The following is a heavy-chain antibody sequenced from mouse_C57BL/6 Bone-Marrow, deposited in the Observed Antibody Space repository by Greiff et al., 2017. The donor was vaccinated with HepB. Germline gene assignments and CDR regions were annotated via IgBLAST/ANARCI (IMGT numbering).Heavy chain of an antibody. CDR2: ISDGGSYT. CDR1: GFTFSSYA. V-gene: IGHV5-4*01. Sequence: DVQLVESGGGLVKPGGSLKLSCAASGFTFSSYAMSWVRQTPEKRLEWVATISDGGSYTYYPDNVKGRFTISRDNAKNNLYLQMSHLKSEDTAMYYCARDGYGVMDYWGQGTSVTVSS. CDR3: ARDGYGVMDY. J-gene: IGHJ4*01. D-gene: IGHD2-2*01.